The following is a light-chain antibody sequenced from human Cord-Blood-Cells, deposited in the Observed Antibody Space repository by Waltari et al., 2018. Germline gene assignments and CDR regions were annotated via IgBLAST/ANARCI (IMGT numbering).Light chain of an antibody. J-gene: IGKJ4*01. CDR3: QQYDNLPLT. V-gene: IGKV1-33*01. CDR2: DAS. Sequence: DIQMTQSPSSLSASVGDRVTIPCQAGQDISNYLNWYQQKPGKAPKLLIYDASNLETGVPSRFSGSGSGTDFTFTISSLQPEDIATYYCQQYDNLPLTFGGGTKVEIK. CDR1: QDISNY.